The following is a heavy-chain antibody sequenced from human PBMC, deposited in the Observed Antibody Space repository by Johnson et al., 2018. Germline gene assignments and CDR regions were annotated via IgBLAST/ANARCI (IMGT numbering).Heavy chain of an antibody. J-gene: IGHJ6*03. CDR1: GYTFTGYA. CDR3: ARGGGYYYYYMDV. CDR2: INAGNGTT. V-gene: IGHV1-3*01. D-gene: IGHD3-16*01. Sequence: QVQLVQSGAEVKKPGASVKVSCKASGYTFTGYAVHWVRQAPGQRLEWMGWINAGNGTTKYSQNFQGRVTITRDTSASAAYMELSSLGSEDTAVYYCARGGGYYYYYMDVWGKGTTVTVSS.